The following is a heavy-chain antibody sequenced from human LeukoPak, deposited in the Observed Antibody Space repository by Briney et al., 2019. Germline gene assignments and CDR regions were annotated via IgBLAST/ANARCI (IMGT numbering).Heavy chain of an antibody. CDR1: GGSISSYY. CDR2: IYYSGST. J-gene: IGHJ4*02. V-gene: IGHV4-59*01. D-gene: IGHD1-26*01. Sequence: SETLSLTCTVSGGSISSYYWSWIRQPPGKGLEWIGYIYYSGSTNYNPSLKSRVTISVDTSKNQFSLKLSSVTAADTAVYYCARDKMVGATNFDYWGQGTLVTVSS. CDR3: ARDKMVGATNFDY.